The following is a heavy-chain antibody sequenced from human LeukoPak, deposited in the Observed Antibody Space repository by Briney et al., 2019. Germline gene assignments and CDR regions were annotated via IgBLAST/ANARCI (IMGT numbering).Heavy chain of an antibody. CDR1: GYTFTGYY. Sequence: ASVTVSCKASGYTFTGYYMHWVRQAPGQGLEWMGWINPNSGGTNYAQKFQGRVTMTRDTSISTAYMELSRLRSDDTAVYYCARDHYDFWSGYYKYNWFDRWGQGTLVTVSS. J-gene: IGHJ5*02. CDR2: INPNSGGT. D-gene: IGHD3-3*01. V-gene: IGHV1-2*02. CDR3: ARDHYDFWSGYYKYNWFDR.